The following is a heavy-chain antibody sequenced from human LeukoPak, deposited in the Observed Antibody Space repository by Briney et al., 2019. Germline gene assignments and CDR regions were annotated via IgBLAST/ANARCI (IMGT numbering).Heavy chain of an antibody. V-gene: IGHV4-39*01. CDR1: GGSINSSTYY. Sequence: SETLSLTCTVSGGSINSSTYYWGWIRQPPGKGLEWIGSIYYSGSTYYNPSLKSRITISVDTSKNQFSLKLSSVTAADTAVYYCARFPYYDFWSGFSHWGQGALVTVSS. CDR2: IYYSGST. D-gene: IGHD3-3*01. J-gene: IGHJ4*02. CDR3: ARFPYYDFWSGFSH.